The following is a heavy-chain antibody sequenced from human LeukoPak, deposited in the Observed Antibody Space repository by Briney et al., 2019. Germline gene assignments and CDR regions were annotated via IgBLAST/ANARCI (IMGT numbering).Heavy chain of an antibody. D-gene: IGHD1-26*01. CDR1: GFTFSSYA. CDR3: AKDQPMGELLTDDFDY. J-gene: IGHJ4*02. CDR2: ISGSGGST. V-gene: IGHV3-23*01. Sequence: GGSLRRSCAASGFTFSSYAMHWVSQAPGKGLEWVSAISGSGGSTYYADSVKGRFTISRDNSKNTLYLQMNSLRAEDTAVYYCAKDQPMGELLTDDFDYWGQGTLVTVSS.